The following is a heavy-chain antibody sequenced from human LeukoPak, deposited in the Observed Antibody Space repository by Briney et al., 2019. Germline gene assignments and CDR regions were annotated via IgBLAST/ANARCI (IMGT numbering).Heavy chain of an antibody. D-gene: IGHD2-2*01. CDR1: GGSINTYY. J-gene: IGHJ6*03. V-gene: IGHV4-59*08. CDR2: ISYTEST. CDR3: ARVPAARNYYYYMDV. Sequence: SETLSLTCTVSGGSINTYYWSWIRQPPGRGLEWIGYISYTESTKYNPSLKSRLTISVDTSTNHFSLKLNSVTAADTAVYYCARVPAARNYYYYMDVWGKGTTVTVSS.